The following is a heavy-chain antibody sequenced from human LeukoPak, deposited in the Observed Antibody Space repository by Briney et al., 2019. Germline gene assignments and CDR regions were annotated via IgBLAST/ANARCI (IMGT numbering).Heavy chain of an antibody. CDR1: GYTFSDFS. CDR3: VRLRRNNDRSGYYYYYDY. J-gene: IGHJ4*02. V-gene: IGHV3-21*01. D-gene: IGHD3-22*01. CDR2: ISVRSNYR. Sequence: GGSLTLSCAASGYTFSDFSVNWVRQAPGKGLEWVSSISVRSNYRYYADAVRGRFTISRDDARDSLFLQMNSLRAEDTAVYFCVRLRRNNDRSGYYYYYDYWGQGTLVTVSS.